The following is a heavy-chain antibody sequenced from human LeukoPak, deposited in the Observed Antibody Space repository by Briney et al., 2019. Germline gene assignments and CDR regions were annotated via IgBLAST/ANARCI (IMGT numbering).Heavy chain of an antibody. V-gene: IGHV4-4*07. D-gene: IGHD6-13*01. CDR3: ASSLSIAAAGRAFDI. J-gene: IGHJ3*02. CDR2: IYTSGST. CDR1: GGPISSYY. Sequence: SETLSLTCTVSGGPISSYYWSWIRQPAGKGLEWIGRIYTSGSTNYNPSLKSRVTISVDKSKNQFSLKLSSVTAADTAVYYCASSLSIAAAGRAFDIWGQGTMVTVSS.